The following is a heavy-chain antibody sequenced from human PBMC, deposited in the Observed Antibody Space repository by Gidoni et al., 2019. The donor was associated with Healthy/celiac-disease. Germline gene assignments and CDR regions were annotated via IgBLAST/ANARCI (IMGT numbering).Heavy chain of an antibody. CDR3: ARDGGAMTTVTPRNAFDI. D-gene: IGHD4-17*01. Sequence: QVQLVESGGGVVQPGRSLRLSCAASGFTFSSYGMHWVRQAPGKGLEWVAVISYDGSNKYYADSVKGRFTISRDNSKNTLYLQMNSLRAEDTAVYYCARDGGAMTTVTPRNAFDIWGQGTMVTVSS. J-gene: IGHJ3*02. V-gene: IGHV3-30*03. CDR1: GFTFSSYG. CDR2: ISYDGSNK.